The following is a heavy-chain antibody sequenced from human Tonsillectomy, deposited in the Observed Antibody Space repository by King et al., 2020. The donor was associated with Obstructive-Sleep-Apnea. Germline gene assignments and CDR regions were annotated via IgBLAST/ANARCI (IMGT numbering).Heavy chain of an antibody. CDR1: GFTFSSYT. V-gene: IGHV3-64D*06. D-gene: IGHD1-1*01. CDR2: ISSVGGTT. Sequence: QLVQSGGGLVQPGGSLRLSCSASGFTFSSYTMHWVRQAPGKGLEYVSAISSVGGTTDYADSVKGRFTISRNNSKNTLYLQMSSLRAKEMAVYYCVKVPGRTLNRANDNLYGMHVWGQGTTVTVS. J-gene: IGHJ6*02. CDR3: VKVPGRTLNRANDNLYGMHV.